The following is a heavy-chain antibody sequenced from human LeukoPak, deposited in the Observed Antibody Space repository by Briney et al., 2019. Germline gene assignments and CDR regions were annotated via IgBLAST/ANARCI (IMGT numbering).Heavy chain of an antibody. CDR3: ARDGRWFGESPYYYYGMDV. V-gene: IGHV1-18*01. J-gene: IGHJ6*02. CDR1: GYTFTSYG. D-gene: IGHD3-10*01. CDR2: ISAYIGNT. Sequence: ASVKVSCKASGYTFTSYGISWVRQAPGQGLEWMGWISAYIGNTNYAQKLQGRVTMTTDTSTSTAYMELRSLRSDDTAVYYCARDGRWFGESPYYYYGMDVWGQGTTVTVSS.